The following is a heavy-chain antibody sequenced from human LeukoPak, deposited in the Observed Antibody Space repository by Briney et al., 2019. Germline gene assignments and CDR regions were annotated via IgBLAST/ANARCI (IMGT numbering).Heavy chain of an antibody. CDR3: ARGRRSSSIWYLDY. Sequence: PGGSLRLSCAASGFTLSDYELNWVRQAPGKGLEWVSYISSSGTTIYYADSVKGRFTISRDNARNSLYLQMNTLRVEDTALYYCARGRRSSSIWYLDYWGQGTLVTVSS. J-gene: IGHJ4*02. CDR1: GFTLSDYE. D-gene: IGHD6-13*01. CDR2: ISSSGTTI. V-gene: IGHV3-48*03.